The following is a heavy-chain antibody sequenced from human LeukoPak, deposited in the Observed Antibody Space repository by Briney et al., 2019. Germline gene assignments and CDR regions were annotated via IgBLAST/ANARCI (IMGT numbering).Heavy chain of an antibody. J-gene: IGHJ3*02. CDR1: LGTFSSYA. V-gene: IGHV1-69*05. Sequence: SSVKVSCKASLGTFSSYAISWVRQAPGQGLEWMGRIIPIFGTANYAQKFQGRDTITTDASTSTAYMELSSLRSEDTAVYYCARDRGIVVVVAAGECAAFDIWGQGTMVTVSS. CDR2: IIPIFGTA. D-gene: IGHD2-15*01. CDR3: ARDRGIVVVVAAGECAAFDI.